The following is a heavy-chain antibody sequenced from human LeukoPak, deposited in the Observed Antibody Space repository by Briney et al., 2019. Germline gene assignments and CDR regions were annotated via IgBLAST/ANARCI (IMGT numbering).Heavy chain of an antibody. J-gene: IGHJ4*02. CDR2: ISYDGSNK. CDR3: ARDHLPYCGGDCYPDY. D-gene: IGHD2-21*02. Sequence: GRSLRLSCAASGFTFSSYAMHWVRQAPGKGLEWVAVISYDGSNKYYADSVKGRFTISRDNSKNMLYLQMNSLRAEDTVVYYCARDHLPYCGGDCYPDYWGQGTLVTVSS. V-gene: IGHV3-30-3*01. CDR1: GFTFSSYA.